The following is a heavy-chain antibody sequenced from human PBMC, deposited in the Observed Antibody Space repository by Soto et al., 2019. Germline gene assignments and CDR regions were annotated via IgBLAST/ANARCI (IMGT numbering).Heavy chain of an antibody. CDR3: ARSEATVLDS. J-gene: IGHJ4*02. CDR2: SHQSGRT. CDR1: GDSMSSSNW. Sequence: QVQLQESGPGLVKPSGTLSLTCTVSGDSMSSSNWWNWVRQTPGKGLQWIGESHQSGRTNYNPSLKSRVTISVDKSKNRFSLNLQSVTAADTAVYYCARSEATVLDSWGQGTLVTVSS. D-gene: IGHD4-17*01. V-gene: IGHV4-4*02.